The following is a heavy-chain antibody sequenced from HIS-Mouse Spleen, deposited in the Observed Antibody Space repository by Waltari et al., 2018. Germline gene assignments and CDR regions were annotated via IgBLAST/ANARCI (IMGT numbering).Heavy chain of an antibody. J-gene: IGHJ4*02. V-gene: IGHV1-46*03. CDR1: GYTFTSYY. Sequence: QVQLVQSGAEVKKPGASVKVSCKASGYTFTSYYMHWGRQAPGQGLEWMGIINPSGGSTSYAQKFQGRVTMTRDTSTSTVYMELSSLRSEDTAVYYCARAVAARPDFDYWGQGTLVTVSS. CDR2: INPSGGST. D-gene: IGHD6-6*01. CDR3: ARAVAARPDFDY.